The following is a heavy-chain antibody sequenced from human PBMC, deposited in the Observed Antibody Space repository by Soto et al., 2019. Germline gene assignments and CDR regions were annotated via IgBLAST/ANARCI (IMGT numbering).Heavy chain of an antibody. J-gene: IGHJ6*02. Sequence: EVQLVESGGGLVKPGGSLRLSCAASGFTFSDYSMNWVRQAPGKGLEWVSSISSSSSNIYYADSLKGRFTISRDNAKNSLYLEMNSLGAEDTAVYYCARGDYYYYGLDVWGQGTTVTVSS. V-gene: IGHV3-21*01. CDR1: GFTFSDYS. CDR3: ARGDYYYYGLDV. CDR2: ISSSSSNI.